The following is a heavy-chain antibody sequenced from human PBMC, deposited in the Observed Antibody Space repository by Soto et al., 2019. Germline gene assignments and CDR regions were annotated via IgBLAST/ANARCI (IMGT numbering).Heavy chain of an antibody. D-gene: IGHD2-15*01. V-gene: IGHV6-1*01. J-gene: IGHJ3*02. Sequence: SQTLSLTCAISGDSVSSNSAGWNWIRQSPSGGLEWLGGTYYRSNWYNEYAVSVKSRITINPDTSRNQISLQLSSVTAADTAVYYCARLQYTVVTALDIWGQGTMVTVSS. CDR2: TYYRSNWYN. CDR3: ARLQYTVVTALDI. CDR1: GDSVSSNSAG.